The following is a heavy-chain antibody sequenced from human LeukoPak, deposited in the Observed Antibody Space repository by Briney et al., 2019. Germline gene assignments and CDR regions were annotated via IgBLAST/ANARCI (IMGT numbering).Heavy chain of an antibody. Sequence: QTGGSLRLSCAASGFTFSSYGMHWVRQAPGKGLEWVAFIRYDGSNKYYADSVKGRFTISRDNSKNTLYLQMNSLRAEDTAVYYCAPDIVVVPAAMPAFGYWGQGTLVTVSS. V-gene: IGHV3-30*02. D-gene: IGHD2-2*01. J-gene: IGHJ4*02. CDR3: APDIVVVPAAMPAFGY. CDR1: GFTFSSYG. CDR2: IRYDGSNK.